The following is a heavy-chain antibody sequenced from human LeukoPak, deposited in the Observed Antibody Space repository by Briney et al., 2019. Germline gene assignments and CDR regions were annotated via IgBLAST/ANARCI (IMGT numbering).Heavy chain of an antibody. CDR3: ARVAQGSYYGNDAFDI. CDR2: IIPIFGTA. V-gene: IGHV1-69*05. Sequence: SVKVSCKASGGTFSRYAVSWVRQAPGQGLEWMGGIIPIFGTANYAQKFQGRVTITTDESTSTAYMVLSSLRSEDTAVYYCARVAQGSYYGNDAFDIWGQGTMVTVSS. CDR1: GGTFSRYA. J-gene: IGHJ3*02. D-gene: IGHD1-26*01.